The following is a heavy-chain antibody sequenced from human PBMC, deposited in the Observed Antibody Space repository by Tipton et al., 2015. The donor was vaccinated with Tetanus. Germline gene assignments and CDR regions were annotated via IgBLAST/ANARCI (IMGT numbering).Heavy chain of an antibody. CDR1: GGSISYTNYY. D-gene: IGHD6-6*01. CDR3: ARNTSSSPWFDP. Sequence: TLSLTCSVSGGSISYTNYYWGWLRQPPGKGLEWIATIYYIGTTYYNPSLKSRVSMSVDRSTNQFSLELTSVTAADTAVYYCARNTSSSPWFDPWGQGTLVTVSS. J-gene: IGHJ5*02. CDR2: IYYIGTT. V-gene: IGHV4-39*01.